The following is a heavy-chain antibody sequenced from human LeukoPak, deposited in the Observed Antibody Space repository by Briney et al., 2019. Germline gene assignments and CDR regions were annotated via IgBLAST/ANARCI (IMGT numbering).Heavy chain of an antibody. Sequence: GGSLRLSCAASGFTFSSYWMSWVRQAPGKGLEWVANIKQGGSEKYYVDSVKGRFTISRDNAKNSLYLQMNSLRAEDTAVYYCARDCPRWYYYDSSGYIDYWGQGTLVTVSS. V-gene: IGHV3-7*03. CDR2: IKQGGSEK. D-gene: IGHD3-22*01. CDR1: GFTFSSYW. CDR3: ARDCPRWYYYDSSGYIDY. J-gene: IGHJ4*02.